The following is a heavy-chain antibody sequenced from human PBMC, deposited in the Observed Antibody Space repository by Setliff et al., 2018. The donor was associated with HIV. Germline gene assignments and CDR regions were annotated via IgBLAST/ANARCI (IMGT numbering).Heavy chain of an antibody. CDR1: GFTFSSYS. CDR2: ISSSSSYI. D-gene: IGHD4-17*01. CDR3: AKDGDYRNGDYDAFDI. J-gene: IGHJ3*02. V-gene: IGHV3-21*01. Sequence: GGSLRLSCAASGFTFSSYSMNWVRQAPGKGLEWVSSISSSSSYIYYADSVKGRFTISRDNAKNSLYLQMNSQRAEDTAVYYCAKDGDYRNGDYDAFDIWGQGTMVTVSS.